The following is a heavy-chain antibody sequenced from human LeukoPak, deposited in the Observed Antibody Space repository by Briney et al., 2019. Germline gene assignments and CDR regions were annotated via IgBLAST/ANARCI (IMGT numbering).Heavy chain of an antibody. Sequence: GGSLRLSCAASGFTFSSYAMTWVRQAPGKGLEWVSRISDSGGSTYYADSVKGRFTISRDSSKNTLYLQMNSLRAEDTAVYYCAKRPGFEYLDYWGQGTLVTVSS. D-gene: IGHD3-9*01. CDR2: ISDSGGST. CDR1: GFTFSSYA. J-gene: IGHJ4*02. V-gene: IGHV3-23*01. CDR3: AKRPGFEYLDY.